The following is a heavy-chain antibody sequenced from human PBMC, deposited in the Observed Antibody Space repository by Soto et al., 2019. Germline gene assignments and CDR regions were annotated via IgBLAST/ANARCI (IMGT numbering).Heavy chain of an antibody. CDR2: ISAYNGNT. J-gene: IGHJ6*03. D-gene: IGHD6-6*01. CDR3: AGVRLLVGYFYSYMDV. V-gene: IGHV1-18*01. Sequence: QVQLLQSGAEVKKPGASVKVSCKASGYTFTNYGITWVRQAPGQGLEWMGWISAYNGNTNYTQRLQGRVTMTTDTCTTTAYMELRGLRSEDTAVYYCAGVRLLVGYFYSYMDVWGKGTTISVSS. CDR1: GYTFTNYG.